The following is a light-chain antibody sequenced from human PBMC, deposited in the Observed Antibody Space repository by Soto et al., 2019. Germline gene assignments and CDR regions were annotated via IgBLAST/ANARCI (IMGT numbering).Light chain of an antibody. CDR2: KAS. Sequence: DIPMTQSPSTLSASVGDIVTITCRASQSISSWLAWYQQKPGKAPKILIYKASSLESGVPSRFSGSGSGTEFTLTISSLQPDDFATYYCQQYNSYRTLGQGTKVDIK. CDR1: QSISSW. V-gene: IGKV1-5*03. J-gene: IGKJ1*01. CDR3: QQYNSYRT.